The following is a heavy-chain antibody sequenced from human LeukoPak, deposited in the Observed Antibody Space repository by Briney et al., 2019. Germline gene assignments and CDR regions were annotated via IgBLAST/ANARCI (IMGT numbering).Heavy chain of an antibody. D-gene: IGHD6-13*01. CDR2: ISNGGGT. CDR1: GFTFSSYA. CDR3: AKDGYSNSRYDWFDP. J-gene: IGHJ5*02. V-gene: IGHV3-23*01. Sequence: GGSLRLSCAASGFTFSSYAMSWVRQAPGKGLEWVSGISNGGGTYYADSVKGRFTISRDNSKNTLYLQMNNLRAEDTAVYYCAKDGYSNSRYDWFDPWGQGTLVTVSS.